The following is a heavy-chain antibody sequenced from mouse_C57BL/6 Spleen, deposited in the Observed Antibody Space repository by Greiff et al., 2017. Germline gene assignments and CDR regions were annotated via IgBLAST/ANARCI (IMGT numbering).Heavy chain of an antibody. J-gene: IGHJ3*01. CDR3: ARGGLGRDWFAY. CDR1: GYTFTSYW. CDR2: IYPGRGST. D-gene: IGHD4-1*01. V-gene: IGHV1-55*01. Sequence: QVQLQQSVAELVKPGASVKMSCKASGYTFTSYWITWVKQRPGQGLEWIGDIYPGRGSTNYNEKFKSKATLTVDTSSSTAYMQRSSLTSEDSAVYYCARGGLGRDWFAYWGQGTLVTVSA.